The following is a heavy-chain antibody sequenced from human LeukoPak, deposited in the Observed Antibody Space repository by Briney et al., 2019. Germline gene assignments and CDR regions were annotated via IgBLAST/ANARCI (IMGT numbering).Heavy chain of an antibody. Sequence: SVKVSCKASGGTFSSYAISWVRQAPGQGLEWMGGIIPIFGTANYAQKFQGRVTITTDESTSTAYMELSSLRSEDTAVYYCARGYCSGGSCCCFDYWGQGTLVTVSS. CDR1: GGTFSSYA. D-gene: IGHD2-15*01. CDR3: ARGYCSGGSCCCFDY. V-gene: IGHV1-69*05. J-gene: IGHJ4*02. CDR2: IIPIFGTA.